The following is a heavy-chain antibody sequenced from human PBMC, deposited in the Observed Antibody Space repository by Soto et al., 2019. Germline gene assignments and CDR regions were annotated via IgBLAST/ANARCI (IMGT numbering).Heavy chain of an antibody. Sequence: VQLVESGGGVVQPGRSLRLSCAASGFTFSDYAMHWVRQAPGKGLEWVAVVSHDGRNTHYADSVKGRFTTSRGSSKNTVSLGMTSLRAEDTAVYYCAKGGRQWLVTSDFNYWGQGALVTVSS. J-gene: IGHJ4*02. V-gene: IGHV3-30*18. CDR2: VSHDGRNT. CDR3: AKGGRQWLVTSDFNY. D-gene: IGHD6-19*01. CDR1: GFTFSDYA.